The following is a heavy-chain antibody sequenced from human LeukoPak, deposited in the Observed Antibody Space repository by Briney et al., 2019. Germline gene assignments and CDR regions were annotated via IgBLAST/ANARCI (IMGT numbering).Heavy chain of an antibody. Sequence: GRSLRLSCAASGFIFDDYAMHWVRQTPGKGLEWVSGISWNSDSIVYADSVKGRFTISRDNAKNSLYLQMNSLRSEDMALYYCVKDKTDFWSGYFDYWGQGTLVTVSS. D-gene: IGHD3-3*01. CDR1: GFIFDDYA. CDR3: VKDKTDFWSGYFDY. CDR2: ISWNSDSI. J-gene: IGHJ4*02. V-gene: IGHV3-9*03.